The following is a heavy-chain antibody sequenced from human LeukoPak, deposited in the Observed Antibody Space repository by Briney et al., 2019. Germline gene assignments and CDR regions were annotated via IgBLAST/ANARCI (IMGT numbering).Heavy chain of an antibody. V-gene: IGHV1-2*02. J-gene: IGHJ6*03. Sequence: ASVTVSFTASGYTFTVYYMHWVRQAPGQGLEWMGWINPNSGGTNYAQKFQGRVTMTRDTFISKAYMEQSRVRSDDTAVYYCAGGPSGGYYDYYYYMDGWGKRATGTISS. D-gene: IGHD1-26*01. CDR3: AGGPSGGYYDYYYYMDG. CDR1: GYTFTVYY. CDR2: INPNSGGT.